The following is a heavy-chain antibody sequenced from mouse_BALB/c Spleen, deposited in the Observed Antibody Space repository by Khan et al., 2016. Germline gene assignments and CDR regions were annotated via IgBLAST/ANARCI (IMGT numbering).Heavy chain of an antibody. V-gene: IGHV14-3*02. CDR2: IDPANGKT. Sequence: VRLQQSGAELVKPGASVKLSCTASGFNIKDTYIYWVKQRPEQGLEWIGRIDPANGKTKYDPKFQGKATITADTSSNTAYLQLSSLTSEDTAVYYCARSAYDYDAMDYWGQGISVTVAA. J-gene: IGHJ4*01. CDR3: ARSAYDYDAMDY. CDR1: GFNIKDTY.